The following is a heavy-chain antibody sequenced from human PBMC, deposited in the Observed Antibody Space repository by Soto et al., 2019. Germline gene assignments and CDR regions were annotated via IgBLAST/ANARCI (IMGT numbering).Heavy chain of an antibody. CDR1: GFTFSSYS. V-gene: IGHV3-48*01. J-gene: IGHJ4*02. CDR3: ARGAYYYDSSGLSY. D-gene: IGHD3-22*01. CDR2: ISSSSSTI. Sequence: EVQLVESGGGLVQPGGSLRLSCAASGFTFSSYSMNWVRQAPGKGLEWVSYISSSSSTIYYEDSVKGRFTISIDNAKNSLYLQMNSLRAEDKAVYYCARGAYYYDSSGLSYWGQGTLVTVSS.